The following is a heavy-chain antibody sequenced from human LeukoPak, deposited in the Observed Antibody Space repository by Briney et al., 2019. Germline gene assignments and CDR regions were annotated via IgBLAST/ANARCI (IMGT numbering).Heavy chain of an antibody. CDR1: GFTFSSYS. Sequence: GGSLRLSCAASGFTFSSYSMNWVRQAPGKGLEWVSSISSSSYIYYADSVKGRFTISRDNAKNSLYLQMNSLRAEDTAVYYCARDRRRFLEWLSSDYYYGMDVWGQGTTVTVSS. V-gene: IGHV3-21*01. CDR2: ISSSSYI. J-gene: IGHJ6*02. CDR3: ARDRRRFLEWLSSDYYYGMDV. D-gene: IGHD3-3*01.